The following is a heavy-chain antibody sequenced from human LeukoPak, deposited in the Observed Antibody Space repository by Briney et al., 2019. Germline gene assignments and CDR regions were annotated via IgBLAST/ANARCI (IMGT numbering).Heavy chain of an antibody. CDR2: IYHSGST. CDR3: ARHEGPFGWFDP. J-gene: IGHJ5*02. CDR1: GGSISSGGYS. Sequence: PSETLSLTCAVSGGSISSGGYSWSWIRQPPGKGLEWIGYIYHSGSTYYNPPLKGRVTISVDRSKNQFSLKLSSVTAADTAVYYCARHEGPFGWFDPWGQGTLVTVSS. D-gene: IGHD3-10*01. V-gene: IGHV4-30-2*01.